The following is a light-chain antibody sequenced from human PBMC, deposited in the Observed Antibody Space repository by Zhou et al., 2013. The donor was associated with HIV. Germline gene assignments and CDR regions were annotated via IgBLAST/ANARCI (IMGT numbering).Light chain of an antibody. Sequence: DIQMTQSPSFVSASVGDNVTITCRASHGVRTWLAWYQLKPGKTPKLLIFGAFRLQGGVPSRFGGRGSGTEFSLTIASLQPDDFATYYCQQYNTYSQTFGQGTKVEI. CDR1: HGVRTW. J-gene: IGKJ1*01. CDR2: GAF. CDR3: QQYNTYSQT. V-gene: IGKV1-12*01.